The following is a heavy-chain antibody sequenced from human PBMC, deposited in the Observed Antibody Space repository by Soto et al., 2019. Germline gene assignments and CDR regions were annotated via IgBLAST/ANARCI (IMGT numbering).Heavy chain of an antibody. V-gene: IGHV4-59*01. Sequence: SETLSLTCTVSGGSISSYYWSWIRQPPGKGLEWIGYIYYSGSTNYNPSLKSRVTISVDTSKNQFSLKLSSVTAADTAVYYCARLAYYDSSGYYYIGNWFDPWGQGTLVTVSS. CDR2: IYYSGST. D-gene: IGHD3-22*01. CDR3: ARLAYYDSSGYYYIGNWFDP. J-gene: IGHJ5*02. CDR1: GGSISSYY.